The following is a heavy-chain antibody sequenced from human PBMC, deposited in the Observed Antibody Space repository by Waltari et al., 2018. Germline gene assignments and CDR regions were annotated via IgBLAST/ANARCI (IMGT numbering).Heavy chain of an antibody. CDR3: ARYSSSPYYYRMDV. Sequence: QLQLQESGPGLAKPSETLSLTCAVSGGSISRSNSYWGWIRQPPGKGLEWIGSIYYSGSTYYNPSLKSRVTISVDTSKNQFSLKLSSVTAADTAVYYCARYSSSPYYYRMDVWGQGTTVTVSS. J-gene: IGHJ6*02. CDR1: GGSISRSNSY. D-gene: IGHD6-13*01. V-gene: IGHV4-39*07. CDR2: IYYSGST.